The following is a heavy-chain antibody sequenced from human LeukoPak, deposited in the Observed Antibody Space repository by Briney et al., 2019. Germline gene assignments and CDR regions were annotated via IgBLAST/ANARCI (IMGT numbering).Heavy chain of an antibody. Sequence: LPGGSLRLSCAASGFTFSSYAMHWVRQAPGKGLEWVAVISYDGSNKYYADSVKGRFTISRDNSKNTLYLQMNSLRAEDTAVYYCARDHRGDRYWGQGTLVTVSS. CDR1: GFTFSSYA. CDR2: ISYDGSNK. V-gene: IGHV3-30-3*01. J-gene: IGHJ4*02. CDR3: ARDHRGDRY. D-gene: IGHD4-17*01.